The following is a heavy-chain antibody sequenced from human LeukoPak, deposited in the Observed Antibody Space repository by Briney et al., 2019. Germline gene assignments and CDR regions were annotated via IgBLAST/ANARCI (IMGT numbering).Heavy chain of an antibody. CDR2: IYYSGST. J-gene: IGHJ4*02. Sequence: KPSETLSLTCTVSGGSISSYYWSWIRQPPGKGLEWIGYIYYSGSTNYNPSLKSRVTISVDTSKNQFSLKLSSVTAADTAVYYCAIGAVTAMGPFDYWGQGTLVTVSS. CDR3: AIGAVTAMGPFDY. D-gene: IGHD5-18*01. CDR1: GGSISSYY. V-gene: IGHV4-59*01.